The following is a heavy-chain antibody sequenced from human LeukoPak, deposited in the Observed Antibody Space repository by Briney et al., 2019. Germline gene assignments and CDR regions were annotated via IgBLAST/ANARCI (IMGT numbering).Heavy chain of an antibody. J-gene: IGHJ4*02. D-gene: IGHD3-10*01. Sequence: GGSLRLSCAASGFTFSSYGMSWVRQAPGKGLEWVSALSGSGENTYYADSVKGRFTISRDISKSTLYLQMNSLRDEDTALYYCAKYGSGTYYNGLHWGQGTLVTVSS. CDR1: GFTFSSYG. CDR3: AKYGSGTYYNGLH. CDR2: LSGSGENT. V-gene: IGHV3-23*01.